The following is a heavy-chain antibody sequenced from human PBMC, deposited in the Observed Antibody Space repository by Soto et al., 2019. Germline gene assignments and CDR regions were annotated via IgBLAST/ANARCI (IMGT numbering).Heavy chain of an antibody. V-gene: IGHV3-23*01. J-gene: IGHJ5*02. Sequence: ESGGGLVQPGGSLRVHCVASGFTFGDYAMSWVRQAPGKGLEWVASIGGGGTDTYYAASVKGRFTISRDNSKSTLYLQMNNLRVEDTAVYYCAKDAVSYNGEWDWFDTWGQGTLVTVSS. CDR3: AKDAVSYNGEWDWFDT. CDR2: IGGGGTDT. CDR1: GFTFGDYA. D-gene: IGHD3-10*01.